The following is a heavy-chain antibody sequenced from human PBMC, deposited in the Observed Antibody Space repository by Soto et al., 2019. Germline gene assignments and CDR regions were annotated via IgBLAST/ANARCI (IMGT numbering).Heavy chain of an antibody. CDR2: ISSSSNII. CDR1: RFTFSSYI. J-gene: IGHJ4*02. CDR3: ARDREGAGYSFDD. D-gene: IGHD1-26*01. Sequence: EVQLVESGGGLVQPGGSLRLSCAASRFTFSSYIMNWVRQAPGKGLEWVSYISSSSNIIHYADSVKGRFTISRDNSKNSLYLHMNRMRAEATAVYYCARDREGAGYSFDDWGQGTLVTVSS. V-gene: IGHV3-48*01.